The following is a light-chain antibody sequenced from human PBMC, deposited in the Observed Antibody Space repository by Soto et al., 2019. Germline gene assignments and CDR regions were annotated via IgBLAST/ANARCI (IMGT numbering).Light chain of an antibody. CDR3: QQRSNWPPWT. CDR2: DAS. V-gene: IGKV3-11*01. Sequence: EVVLTQSPGTLSLSPGERATLSCRSSQIVNSNYLAWYQHKPGQSPRFLIYDASNRATGIPARFSGSGSGTDFTLTISSLEPEDFAVYYCQQRSNWPPWTFGQGTQVDIK. CDR1: QIVNSNY. J-gene: IGKJ1*01.